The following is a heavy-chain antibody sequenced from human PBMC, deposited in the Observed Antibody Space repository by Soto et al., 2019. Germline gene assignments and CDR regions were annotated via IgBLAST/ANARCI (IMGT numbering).Heavy chain of an antibody. CDR2: ISGSGGRS. V-gene: IGHV3-23*01. CDR3: AKAYFIWSSEQPYYFDY. J-gene: IGHJ4*02. D-gene: IGHD6-13*01. Sequence: EVQLLDSGGGLVQPGGSLRLSCAASGFTFSNYAMTWVRQGPGKGLEWVSGISGSGGRSYYADSVKGRFTISRDNSKSTLKLQMIGLRAEDTDVYYCAKAYFIWSSEQPYYFDYWGQGTLVTVSS. CDR1: GFTFSNYA.